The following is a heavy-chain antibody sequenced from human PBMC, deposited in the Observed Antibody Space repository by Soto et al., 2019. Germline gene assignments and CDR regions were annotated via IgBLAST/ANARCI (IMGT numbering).Heavy chain of an antibody. CDR2: ISAYNGNT. CDR3: ARAYDSSGYFYYHNWFDP. V-gene: IGHV1-18*01. J-gene: IGHJ5*02. D-gene: IGHD3-22*01. CDR1: GYTFTSYG. Sequence: QVQLVQSGAEVKKPGASVKVSCKASGYTFTSYGISWVRQAPGQGLEWMGWISAYNGNTNYAQKLQGRVTMTTDTSTSTAYVELRSLRSDDTVVYYCARAYDSSGYFYYHNWFDPWGQGTLVSVSS.